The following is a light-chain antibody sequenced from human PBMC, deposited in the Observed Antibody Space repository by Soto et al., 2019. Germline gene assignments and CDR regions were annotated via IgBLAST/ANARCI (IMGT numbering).Light chain of an antibody. CDR3: QQYGSSPLWT. V-gene: IGKV3-20*01. CDR2: GAS. Sequence: EIVLTQSPGTLSLSPGERATLSCRASQSVSSSYLAWYQQKPGQAPRLLIFGASSRATGIPDRFSGSGSGTDFPLTISRVEPEDFAVYFCQQYGSSPLWTFGQGTKVEIK. J-gene: IGKJ1*01. CDR1: QSVSSSY.